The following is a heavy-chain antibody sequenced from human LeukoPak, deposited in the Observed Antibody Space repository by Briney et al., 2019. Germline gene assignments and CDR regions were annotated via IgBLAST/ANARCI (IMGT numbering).Heavy chain of an antibody. V-gene: IGHV1-46*01. CDR3: ARDAYGSGSLSFFDY. CDR2: INPSGGST. J-gene: IGHJ4*02. Sequence: GASVKVSCKASGYTFTSYYMHWVRQAPGQGLEWMGIINPSGGSTSYAQKFQGRVTMTRDTSTSTVYMELSSLRAEDTAVYYCARDAYGSGSLSFFDYWGQGTLVTVSS. D-gene: IGHD3-10*01. CDR1: GYTFTSYY.